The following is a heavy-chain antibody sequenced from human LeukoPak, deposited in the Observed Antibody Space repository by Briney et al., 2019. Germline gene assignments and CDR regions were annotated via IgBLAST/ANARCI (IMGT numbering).Heavy chain of an antibody. Sequence: ASVKVSCKASGYTFTSYAMNWVRQAPGQGLEWMGWINTNTGNPTYAQGFTGRFVFSLDTSVSTAYLQISSLKAEDTAVYYCARGLSVRSSRPYYYYYYGMDVWGQGTTVTVSS. V-gene: IGHV7-4-1*02. J-gene: IGHJ6*02. CDR1: GYTFTSYA. CDR2: INTNTGNP. D-gene: IGHD6-6*01. CDR3: ARGLSVRSSRPYYYYYYGMDV.